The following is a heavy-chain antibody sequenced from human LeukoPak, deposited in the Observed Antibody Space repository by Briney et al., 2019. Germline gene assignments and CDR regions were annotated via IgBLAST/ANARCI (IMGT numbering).Heavy chain of an antibody. Sequence: GESLKISCKGSGYSFTTYWIGWVRQMPGKGLEWMGIIYPGDSDTRYSPSFQGQVTISVDKSFSTAYLQWSSLKASDTAMYYCARRSWDYGDYWLDYWGQGTLVTVSS. CDR3: ARRSWDYGDYWLDY. CDR2: IYPGDSDT. J-gene: IGHJ4*02. D-gene: IGHD4-17*01. CDR1: GYSFTTYW. V-gene: IGHV5-51*01.